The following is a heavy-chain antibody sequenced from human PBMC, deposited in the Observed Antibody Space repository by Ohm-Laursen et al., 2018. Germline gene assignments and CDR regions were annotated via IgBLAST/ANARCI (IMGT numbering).Heavy chain of an antibody. V-gene: IGHV3-15*01. CDR3: TTRTRPEVY. D-gene: IGHD6-6*01. CDR1: GFTFTNAW. J-gene: IGHJ4*02. CDR2: IKSKSDGGTT. Sequence: SLRLSCAASGFTFTNAWMSWVRQAPGKGLEWVALIKSKSDGGTTHYAAPVKGRFTISREDSKNTLYLQMNSLKTEDTAVYYCTTRTRPEVYWGQGTLVTVSS.